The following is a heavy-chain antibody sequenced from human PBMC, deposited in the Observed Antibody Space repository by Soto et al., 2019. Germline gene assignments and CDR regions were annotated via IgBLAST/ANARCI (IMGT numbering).Heavy chain of an antibody. J-gene: IGHJ4*02. CDR2: ISYDGSNK. CDR3: ARDIYGGNSHYFDY. Sequence: QVQLVESGGGVVQPGRSLRLSCAASGFTFSSYAMHWVRQAPGKGLEWVAVISYDGSNKYYADSVRGRFTISRDNSKNTLYLQMNSLRAEDTAVYYCARDIYGGNSHYFDYWGQGTLVTVSS. D-gene: IGHD4-17*01. V-gene: IGHV3-30-3*01. CDR1: GFTFSSYA.